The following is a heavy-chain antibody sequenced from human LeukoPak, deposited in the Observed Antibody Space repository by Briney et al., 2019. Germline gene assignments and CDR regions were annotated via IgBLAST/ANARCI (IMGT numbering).Heavy chain of an antibody. Sequence: SSETLSLTCAVYGGSFSGYYWSWIRQPPGKGLEWIGEINHSGSTNYNPSLKSRVTISVDTSKNQFSLKLSSVTAADTAVYYCARHIRRVGYSYGRYDYWGQGTLSPSPQ. J-gene: IGHJ4*02. CDR1: GGSFSGYY. CDR2: INHSGST. D-gene: IGHD5-18*01. CDR3: ARHIRRVGYSYGRYDY. V-gene: IGHV4-34*01.